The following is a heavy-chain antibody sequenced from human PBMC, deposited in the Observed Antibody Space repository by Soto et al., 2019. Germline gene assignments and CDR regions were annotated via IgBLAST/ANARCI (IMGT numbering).Heavy chain of an antibody. Sequence: SETLSLTCTVSGNSISSGDYWSWIRQPPGKGLEWSGYIYHSGGTYYNPSLKSRVTMSVDTSQNQFSLKLSSVSAADTAVYYCARTKYYYDSTAYIFDYWGQGALVTVSS. CDR2: IYHSGGT. D-gene: IGHD3-22*01. CDR1: GNSISSGDY. V-gene: IGHV4-30-4*01. J-gene: IGHJ4*02. CDR3: ARTKYYYDSTAYIFDY.